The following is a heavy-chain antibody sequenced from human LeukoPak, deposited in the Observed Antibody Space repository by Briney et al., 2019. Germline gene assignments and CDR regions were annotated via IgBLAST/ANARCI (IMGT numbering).Heavy chain of an antibody. J-gene: IGHJ5*02. CDR1: GGSISTFF. Sequence: SETLSLTCTVSGGSISTFFWHWIRQPPGKGLEWIGYIYTSEVTNYSPSLKSRVTISVDASKSQFFLRLSSVTAADTAVYYCARSAGIVGEEAWFDPWGQGTLVTVAS. CDR3: ARSAGIVGEEAWFDP. D-gene: IGHD1-26*01. CDR2: IYTSEVT. V-gene: IGHV4-4*09.